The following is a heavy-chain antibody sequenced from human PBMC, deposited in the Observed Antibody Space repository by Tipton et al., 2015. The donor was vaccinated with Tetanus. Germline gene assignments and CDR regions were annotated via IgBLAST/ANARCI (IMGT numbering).Heavy chain of an antibody. Sequence: LRLSCTVSGGSISSSYYYWGWIRQPPGKGLEWIGSLDYSGNTYYNSSPMSRVTISVDTSKNQFSLRLNSVTAVDTAVYYCAKSDRVTRTSWYFHDWGQGTLVTVSS. V-gene: IGHV4-39*01. CDR2: LDYSGNT. D-gene: IGHD2-2*01. CDR1: GGSISSSYYY. CDR3: AKSDRVTRTSWYFHD. J-gene: IGHJ4*02.